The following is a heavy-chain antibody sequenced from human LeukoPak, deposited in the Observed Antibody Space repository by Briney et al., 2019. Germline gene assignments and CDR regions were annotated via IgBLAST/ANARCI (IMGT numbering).Heavy chain of an antibody. CDR1: GGSIDIHY. V-gene: IGHV4-59*11. CDR2: VYYTGST. D-gene: IGHD6-19*01. Sequence: PSETLSLTCTVSGGSIDIHYWTWIRQPPGKGLDWIGYVYYTGSTDYNPSLKSRVTISVDTSKNQFSLKLTSVTAADTAVYYCARGGWTQDSWGQGTLVTVSS. J-gene: IGHJ4*02. CDR3: ARGGWTQDS.